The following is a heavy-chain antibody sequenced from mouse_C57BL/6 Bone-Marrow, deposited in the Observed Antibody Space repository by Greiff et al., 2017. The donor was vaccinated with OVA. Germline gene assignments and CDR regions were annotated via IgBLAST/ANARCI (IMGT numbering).Heavy chain of an antibody. J-gene: IGHJ2*01. CDR1: GFTFSDYG. V-gene: IGHV5-17*01. D-gene: IGHD1-1*01. CDR3: ARLSADTVVATPTDY. Sequence: EVNLVESGGGLVKPGGSLKLSCAASGFTFSDYGMHWVRQAPEKGLEWVAYISSGSSTIYYADKVKGRFTISRDNAKNNLCLQMTTLRSEDTAMYYGARLSADTVVATPTDYWGQGTTLTVSS. CDR2: ISSGSSTI.